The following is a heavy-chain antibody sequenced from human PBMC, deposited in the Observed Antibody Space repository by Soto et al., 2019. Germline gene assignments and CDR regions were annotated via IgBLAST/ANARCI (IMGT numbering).Heavy chain of an antibody. CDR1: GGSISSYY. CDR3: ARESKNGYDRDY. CDR2: IYYSGST. V-gene: IGHV4-59*01. J-gene: IGHJ4*02. Sequence: QVQLQESGPGLVKPSETLSLTCTVSGGSISSYYWSWIRQPPGKGLEWIGYIYYSGSTNYNPSLKSRVTISVDTSKHQFSLKLSSVTASDTAVYYCARESKNGYDRDYWGQGNLVTVSS. D-gene: IGHD5-12*01.